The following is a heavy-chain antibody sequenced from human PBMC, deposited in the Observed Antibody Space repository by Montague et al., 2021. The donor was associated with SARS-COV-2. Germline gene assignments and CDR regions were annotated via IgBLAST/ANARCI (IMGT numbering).Heavy chain of an antibody. Sequence: SETLSLTCTVSGGSISSYYWGWIRQHAGKGLEWIGYIYYSGNTNYNPSLKSRVTISVDTSKNQFSLKLSSVTAADTAVYYCASGVKMAPDYWGQGTLVTVSS. V-gene: IGHV4-59*01. CDR3: ASGVKMAPDY. CDR1: GGSISSYY. CDR2: IYYSGNT. D-gene: IGHD5-24*01. J-gene: IGHJ4*02.